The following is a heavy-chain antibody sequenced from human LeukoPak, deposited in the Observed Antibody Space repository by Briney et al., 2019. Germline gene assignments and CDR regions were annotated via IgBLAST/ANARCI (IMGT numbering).Heavy chain of an antibody. CDR3: ARPGEVDTAMVTFHY. J-gene: IGHJ4*02. V-gene: IGHV1-69*13. CDR1: EGTFSSYA. D-gene: IGHD5-18*01. Sequence: ASVKVSCKASEGTFSSYAISWVRQAPGQGREWMGGIIPIFGTANYAQKFQGRVTITADESTSTAYMELSSLRSEDTAVYYCARPGEVDTAMVTFHYWGQGTLVTVSS. CDR2: IIPIFGTA.